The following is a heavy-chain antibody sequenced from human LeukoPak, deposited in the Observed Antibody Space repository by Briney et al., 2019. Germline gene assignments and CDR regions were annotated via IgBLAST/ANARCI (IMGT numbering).Heavy chain of an antibody. J-gene: IGHJ4*02. Sequence: SETLSLTCTVSGYSISSGYYWGWIRQPPGKGLEWIGSVYSSGSTYYNPSLKSRVTIPLDTSKNQFSLKLSSVTAADTAVYYCARASRYPNFDYWGQGTLVTVSS. CDR2: VYSSGST. D-gene: IGHD2-2*02. CDR1: GYSISSGYY. CDR3: ARASRYPNFDY. V-gene: IGHV4-38-2*02.